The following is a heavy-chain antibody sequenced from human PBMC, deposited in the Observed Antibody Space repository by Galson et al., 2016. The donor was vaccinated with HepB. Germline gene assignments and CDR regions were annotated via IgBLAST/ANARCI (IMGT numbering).Heavy chain of an antibody. CDR1: GFIFSNYA. V-gene: IGHV3-30*09. Sequence: SLRLSCAASGFIFSNYAMHWVRQAPGKGLEWVTVLSFDGNNKYYADSVKGRFAISRDNSKNTLYLQMNSLRAEDTAVYYCARDYYNSSDYHNYYYYGMDVWGQGTTVTVSS. D-gene: IGHD3-22*01. CDR3: ARDYYNSSDYHNYYYYGMDV. CDR2: LSFDGNNK. J-gene: IGHJ6*02.